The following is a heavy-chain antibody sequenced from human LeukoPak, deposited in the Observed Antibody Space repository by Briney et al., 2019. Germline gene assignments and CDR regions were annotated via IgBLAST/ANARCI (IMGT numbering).Heavy chain of an antibody. J-gene: IGHJ4*02. Sequence: GGSLRLSCAASGFTFSGFWMSWVRQAPGKGLEWVANINQNGGVEKYVDSVKGRFTISRDNAKNLLHLQMNSLRAEDTAVYYCARTDPTSYGYFGYWGQGTLVTVSS. V-gene: IGHV3-7*01. CDR1: GFTFSGFW. D-gene: IGHD3-10*01. CDR3: ARTDPTSYGYFGY. CDR2: INQNGGVE.